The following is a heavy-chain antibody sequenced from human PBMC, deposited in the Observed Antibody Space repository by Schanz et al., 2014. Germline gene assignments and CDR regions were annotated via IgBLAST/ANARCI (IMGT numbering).Heavy chain of an antibody. V-gene: IGHV1-8*02. CDR3: ARGTMPGAFDI. D-gene: IGHD1-26*01. CDR2: MNPDSGNT. Sequence: QVQLVQSGAEVKKPGASVQVSCKTSGYTFISYGIKRVRQAPGQGLEWMGWMNPDSGNTGYAQKFQGRVTMTRNTAISTAYMELRSLRSDDTAVYYCARGTMPGAFDIWGQGTMVTVSS. CDR1: GYTFISYG. J-gene: IGHJ3*02.